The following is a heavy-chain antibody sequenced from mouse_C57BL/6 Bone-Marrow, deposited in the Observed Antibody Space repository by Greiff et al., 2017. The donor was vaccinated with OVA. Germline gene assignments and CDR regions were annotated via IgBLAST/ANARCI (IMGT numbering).Heavy chain of an antibody. Sequence: EVQLQQSGPELVKPGASVKLPCKASGYTFTDYNMDWVKQSHGQSLEWIGDINPNNGGTIYNQKFKGKATLTVDKSSSTAYMELRSLTSEDTAVYYCARGYYGSSPYAMDYWGQGTSVTVSS. D-gene: IGHD1-1*01. J-gene: IGHJ4*01. CDR3: ARGYYGSSPYAMDY. CDR1: GYTFTDYN. V-gene: IGHV1-18*01. CDR2: INPNNGGT.